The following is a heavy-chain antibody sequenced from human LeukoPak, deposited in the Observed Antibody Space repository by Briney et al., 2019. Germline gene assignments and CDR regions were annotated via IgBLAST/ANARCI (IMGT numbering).Heavy chain of an antibody. V-gene: IGHV4-59*12. D-gene: IGHD3-10*01. J-gene: IGHJ1*01. CDR2: IYYSGST. CDR1: GGSISSYD. CDR3: ARAGDYSGSGSSLPFQH. Sequence: SETLSLTCTVSGGSISSYDWSWIRQPPGKGLEWMGYIYYSGSTNYNPSLKSRVTISLDTSKNQFSLKLSSVTAADTAVYYCARAGDYSGSGSSLPFQHWGQGNLVTVSS.